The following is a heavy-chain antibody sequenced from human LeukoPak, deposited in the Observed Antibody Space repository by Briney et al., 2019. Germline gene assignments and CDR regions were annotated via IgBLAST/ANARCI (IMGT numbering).Heavy chain of an antibody. Sequence: GESLNISCKGSGYSFTSYWIGWVRQMPGKGLEWMGIIYPGDSDTRYSPSFQGQVTISADKSISTAYLQWSSLKASDTAMYYCARQGVGYCSSTSCYGGNWFDPWGQGTLVTVSS. D-gene: IGHD2-2*01. V-gene: IGHV5-51*01. J-gene: IGHJ5*02. CDR1: GYSFTSYW. CDR3: ARQGVGYCSSTSCYGGNWFDP. CDR2: IYPGDSDT.